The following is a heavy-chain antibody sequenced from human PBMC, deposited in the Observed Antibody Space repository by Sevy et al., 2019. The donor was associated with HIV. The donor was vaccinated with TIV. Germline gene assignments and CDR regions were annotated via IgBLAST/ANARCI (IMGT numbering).Heavy chain of an antibody. D-gene: IGHD5-12*01. V-gene: IGHV4-59*01. CDR1: GGPISSYY. CDR2: IHYSGST. J-gene: IGHJ5*02. CDR3: ARAPPVRSGDDSLNWFDP. Sequence: SETLSLTCSVSGGPISSYYWSWIRQPPGKRLEWIGYIHYSGSTNYNPSLNSRLIISVDTSKNQFSLRLTSVTAADTAVYYGARAPPVRSGDDSLNWFDPWGQGILVTVSS.